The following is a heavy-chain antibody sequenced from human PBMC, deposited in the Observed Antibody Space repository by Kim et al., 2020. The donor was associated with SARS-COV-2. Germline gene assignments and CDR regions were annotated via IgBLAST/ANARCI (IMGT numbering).Heavy chain of an antibody. CDR3: TRAPKYDSAWYGLYY. Sequence: GESLKISCMGSGYSFTSHWIGWVRQMPGKGLEWMGIIYPGDSDTRYSPSFQGQVTISADRSITTAYLQWSSLKASDTAVYYCTRAPKYDSAWYGLYYWGQ. D-gene: IGHD6-19*01. J-gene: IGHJ4*02. CDR2: IYPGDSDT. CDR1: GYSFTSHW. V-gene: IGHV5-51*01.